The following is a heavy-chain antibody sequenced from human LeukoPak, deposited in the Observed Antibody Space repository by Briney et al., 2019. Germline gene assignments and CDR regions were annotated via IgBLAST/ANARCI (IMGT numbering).Heavy chain of an antibody. Sequence: GRSLRLSCAASGFTFSSYGMHWVRQAPGKGLEWVAVISYDGSNKYYADSVKGRFTISRDNSKNTLYLQMNSLRAEDTAVYYCAKLGMATTAFDYWGQGTLATVSS. CDR3: AKLGMATTAFDY. CDR2: ISYDGSNK. D-gene: IGHD5-12*01. V-gene: IGHV3-30*18. J-gene: IGHJ4*02. CDR1: GFTFSSYG.